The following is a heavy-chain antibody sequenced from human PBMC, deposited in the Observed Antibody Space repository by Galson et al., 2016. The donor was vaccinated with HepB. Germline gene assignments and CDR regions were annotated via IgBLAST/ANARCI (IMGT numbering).Heavy chain of an antibody. V-gene: IGHV3-21*01. D-gene: IGHD2-15*01. CDR3: ARVGRTYCSGIKCYSGDFDY. CDR2: ISSSSSYI. CDR1: GFTFSSYG. Sequence: SLRLSCAASGFTFSSYGMNWVRQAPGKGLEWVSSISSSSSYIYYANSVKGRFTISRDNAKNSLYLQMNSLRPEDTAVYYCARVGRTYCSGIKCYSGDFDYWGQGTLVTVSS. J-gene: IGHJ4*02.